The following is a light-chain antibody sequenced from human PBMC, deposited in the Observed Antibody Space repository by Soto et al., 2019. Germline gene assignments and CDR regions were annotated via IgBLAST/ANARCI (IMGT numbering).Light chain of an antibody. Sequence: EIVMTQSPATLSVSPGERATLSCRASQSVSSNLAWYQQKPGQAPRLLIYGASTRATGIPARFSGSGSGTEFTITISSLQSEDFAVYYCQQYTNWPRGTFGQGTKLEIK. J-gene: IGKJ2*01. V-gene: IGKV3-15*01. CDR2: GAS. CDR1: QSVSSN. CDR3: QQYTNWPRGT.